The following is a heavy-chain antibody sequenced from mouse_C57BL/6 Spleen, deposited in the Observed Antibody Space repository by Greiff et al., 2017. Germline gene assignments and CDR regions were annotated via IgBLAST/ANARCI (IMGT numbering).Heavy chain of an antibody. CDR1: GYSFTGYY. Sequence: EVQVVESGPELVKPGASVKISCKASGYSFTGYYMNWVKQSPEKSLEWIGEINPSTGGTTYNQKFKAKATLTVDKSSSTAYMQLKSLTSEDSAVYYCAREGSTPYAMDYWGQGTSVTVSS. CDR3: AREGSTPYAMDY. J-gene: IGHJ4*01. D-gene: IGHD1-1*01. V-gene: IGHV1-42*01. CDR2: INPSTGGT.